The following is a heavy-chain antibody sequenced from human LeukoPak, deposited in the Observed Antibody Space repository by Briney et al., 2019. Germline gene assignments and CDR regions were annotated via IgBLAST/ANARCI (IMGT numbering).Heavy chain of an antibody. V-gene: IGHV3-20*04. J-gene: IGHJ4*02. Sequence: GGSLRLSCAASGFIFSNFEMNWVRQAPGKGLEWVSTINWNGGSTGYADSVKGRFTISRDNAKNSLYLQMNSLRAEDTALYYCARVSDISVAAYFDYWGQGTLVTVSS. CDR3: ARVSDISVAAYFDY. D-gene: IGHD6-19*01. CDR2: INWNGGST. CDR1: GFIFSNFE.